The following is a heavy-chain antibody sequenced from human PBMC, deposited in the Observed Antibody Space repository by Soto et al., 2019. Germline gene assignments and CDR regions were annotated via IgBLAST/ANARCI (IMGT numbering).Heavy chain of an antibody. D-gene: IGHD3-22*01. CDR1: GGSISSGGYY. J-gene: IGHJ3*02. V-gene: IGHV4-31*03. Sequence: PSETLSLTCTVSGGSISSGGYYWSWIRQHPGKGLEWIGYIYYSGSTYYNPSLKSRVTISVDTSKNQFSLKLSSVTAADTAVYYCASQLAGDYYDSSCYTPRFDAFDIWGQGTMVTVSS. CDR3: ASQLAGDYYDSSCYTPRFDAFDI. CDR2: IYYSGST.